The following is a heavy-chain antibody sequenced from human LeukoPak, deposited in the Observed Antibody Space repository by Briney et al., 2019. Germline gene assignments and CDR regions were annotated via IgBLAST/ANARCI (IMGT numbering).Heavy chain of an antibody. J-gene: IGHJ3*02. CDR1: GDSVSSNNAA. CDR3: AKDRGHSSSQRDAFDI. D-gene: IGHD6-13*01. Sequence: SQTLSLTCAISGDSVSSNNAAWNWIRQSPSRGLEWLGRTYYRSKWYNDYAVSVKGRITISPDTSKNQFSLQLNSVTPEDTAVYYCAKDRGHSSSQRDAFDIWGQGTMVTVSS. V-gene: IGHV6-1*01. CDR2: TYYRSKWYN.